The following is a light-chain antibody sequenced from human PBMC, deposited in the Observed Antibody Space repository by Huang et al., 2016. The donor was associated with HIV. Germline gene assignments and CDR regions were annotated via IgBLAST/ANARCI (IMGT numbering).Light chain of an antibody. Sequence: DIQLTQSPSAMSASVGDRVSITCRASQDINNYLAWFQQKPGGAPKRLIYAASSLQSGVPSRFSGSRSGTKFTLTISSLQPEDFATDYCLQHHGYPRTFGQGTNV. CDR2: AAS. J-gene: IGKJ1*01. CDR1: QDINNY. CDR3: LQHHGYPRT. V-gene: IGKV1-17*03.